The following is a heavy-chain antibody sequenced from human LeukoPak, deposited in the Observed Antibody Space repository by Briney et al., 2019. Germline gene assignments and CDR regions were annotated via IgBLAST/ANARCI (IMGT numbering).Heavy chain of an antibody. CDR2: INHSGST. Sequence: SETLSLTCAVYGGSFSGYYWSWIRQPPGKGLEWIGEINHSGSTNYNPSLKSRVSISVDTSNNQFSLKLSSVTAADTAVYYCARRSSGWYGSYYFDYWGQGTLVTVSS. J-gene: IGHJ4*02. D-gene: IGHD6-19*01. CDR3: ARRSSGWYGSYYFDY. V-gene: IGHV4-34*01. CDR1: GGSFSGYY.